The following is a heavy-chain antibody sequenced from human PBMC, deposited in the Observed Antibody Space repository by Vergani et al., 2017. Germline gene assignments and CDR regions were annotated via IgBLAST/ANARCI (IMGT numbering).Heavy chain of an antibody. CDR3: AKPAYPRRYCSSTSCLYFDY. CDR2: ISGSGGST. V-gene: IGHV3-23*01. CDR1: GFTFSSYA. D-gene: IGHD2-2*01. Sequence: EVQLLESGGGLVQPGGSLRLSCAASGFTFSSYAMSWVRQAPGKGLEWVSAISGSGGSTYYADSVKGRFTISRDNSKNTLYLQMNSLRADDTAVYYCAKPAYPRRYCSSTSCLYFDYWGQGTLVTVSS. J-gene: IGHJ4*02.